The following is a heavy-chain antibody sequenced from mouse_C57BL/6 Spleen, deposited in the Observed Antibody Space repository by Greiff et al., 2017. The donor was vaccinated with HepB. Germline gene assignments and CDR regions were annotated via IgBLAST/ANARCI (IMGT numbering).Heavy chain of an antibody. Sequence: EVQLVESGPELVKPGASVKISCKASGYSFTGYYMHWVKQSSEKSLEWIGEINPSTGGTSYNQKFKGKATLTVDKSSSTAYMQLKSLTSEDSAVYYCARHGATKLITTGAWFAYWGQGTLVTVSA. CDR2: INPSTGGT. CDR3: ARHGATKLITTGAWFAY. J-gene: IGHJ3*01. V-gene: IGHV1-43*01. CDR1: GYSFTGYY. D-gene: IGHD1-1*01.